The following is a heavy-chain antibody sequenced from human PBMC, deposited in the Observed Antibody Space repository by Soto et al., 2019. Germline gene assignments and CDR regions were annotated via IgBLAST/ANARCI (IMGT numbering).Heavy chain of an antibody. J-gene: IGHJ3*02. Sequence: EVQLVESGGGLVQPGGSQRLSCAASGFTFSGYWMHWVRQVPGKGPVWVSRINSDGSSTSYADSVKGRFTISRDNAKNTLYLQMNSLRAEDTAVYYCARGYSSSWPNGLDIWGQGTMVTVSS. CDR2: INSDGSST. D-gene: IGHD6-13*01. CDR3: ARGYSSSWPNGLDI. CDR1: GFTFSGYW. V-gene: IGHV3-74*01.